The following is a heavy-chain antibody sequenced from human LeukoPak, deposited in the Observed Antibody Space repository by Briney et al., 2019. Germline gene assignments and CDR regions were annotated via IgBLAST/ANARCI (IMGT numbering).Heavy chain of an antibody. D-gene: IGHD6-6*01. CDR3: AREEGDSSSPLVDY. CDR2: IYYSGST. CDR1: GGSISSSSYY. J-gene: IGHJ4*02. V-gene: IGHV4-39*07. Sequence: YPSETLSLTCTVSGGSISSSSYYWGWIRQPPGKGLEWIGSIYYSGSTYYNPSLKSRVTISVDTSKNQFSLKLSSVTAADTAVYYCAREEGDSSSPLVDYWGQGTLVTVSS.